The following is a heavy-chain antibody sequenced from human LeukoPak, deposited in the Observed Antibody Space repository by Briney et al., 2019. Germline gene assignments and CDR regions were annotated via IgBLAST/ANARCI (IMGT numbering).Heavy chain of an antibody. Sequence: GSLRLSCAASGFTVSSNYMSWIRQPPGKGLEWIGYIHFSGSTNYNPSLMSRVTISVDTSKNQFSLKLSSVTAADTAVYYCAREGYSSSSLHVWGQGTTVTVSS. CDR1: GFTVSSNY. D-gene: IGHD6-6*01. J-gene: IGHJ6*02. CDR2: IHFSGST. CDR3: AREGYSSSSLHV. V-gene: IGHV4-59*02.